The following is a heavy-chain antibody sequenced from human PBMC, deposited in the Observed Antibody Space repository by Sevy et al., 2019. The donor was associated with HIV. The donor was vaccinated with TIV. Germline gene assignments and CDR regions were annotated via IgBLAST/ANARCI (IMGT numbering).Heavy chain of an antibody. CDR1: GFTFGNHA. CDR2: ISFDGRNE. J-gene: IGHJ4*01. D-gene: IGHD2-8*01. V-gene: IGHV3-30*04. CDR3: ARDHCTDGVCFRSGSFDY. Sequence: GGSLRLSCAASGFTFGNHAIHWVRQAPGKGLEWVAIISFDGRNEHYAGSVKGRFTISRDNSKKTVYLQMTNLRSEDAAVYYCARDHCTDGVCFRSGSFDYWGQGTLVTVSS.